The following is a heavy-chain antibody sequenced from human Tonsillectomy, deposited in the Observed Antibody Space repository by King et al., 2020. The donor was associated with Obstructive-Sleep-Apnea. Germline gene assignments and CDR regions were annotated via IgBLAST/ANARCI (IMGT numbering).Heavy chain of an antibody. CDR1: GYSISSGYY. Sequence: VQLQESGPGLVKPSETLSLTCTVSGYSISSGYYWGWIRQPPGKGLEWIGTIYHSGSIYYNPSLKSRISISVDTSKNQFSLKLSSVTAADTAIYYCARAPRLRDLDYWGQGTLVTVSS. CDR3: ARAPRLRDLDY. CDR2: IYHSGSI. D-gene: IGHD2-21*02. V-gene: IGHV4-38-2*02. J-gene: IGHJ4*02.